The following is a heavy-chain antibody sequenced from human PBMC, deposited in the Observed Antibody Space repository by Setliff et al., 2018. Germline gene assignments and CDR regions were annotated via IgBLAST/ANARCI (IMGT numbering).Heavy chain of an antibody. D-gene: IGHD5-18*01. J-gene: IGHJ3*02. CDR2: IFPGDSAT. Sequence: PGESLKISCKGSGYTFTEYLIGWVRQMPGKGLEWMGIIFPGDSATKYSPSFQGQVTMSVDKSINTAYLQRSSLKASDTAMYYCARRNTAMVYGFDIWGQGTMVTVSS. CDR3: ARRNTAMVYGFDI. V-gene: IGHV5-51*01. CDR1: GYTFTEYL.